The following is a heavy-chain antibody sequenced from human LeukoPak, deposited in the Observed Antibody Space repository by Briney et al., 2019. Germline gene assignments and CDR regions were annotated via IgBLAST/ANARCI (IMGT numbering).Heavy chain of an antibody. J-gene: IGHJ4*02. Sequence: TLSLTCTVSGASINTSSYYWSWIRQPAGKGLEWIGRIYISGSTRYNPSLKSRLTVSLDTSKNQFSLKLSSVTAADTAVYYCARYTAMGYYFDYWGQGTLVTVSS. CDR1: GASINTSSYY. V-gene: IGHV4-61*02. CDR2: IYISGST. CDR3: ARYTAMGYYFDY. D-gene: IGHD5-18*01.